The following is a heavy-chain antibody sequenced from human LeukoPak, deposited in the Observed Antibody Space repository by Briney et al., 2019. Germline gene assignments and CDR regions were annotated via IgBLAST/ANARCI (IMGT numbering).Heavy chain of an antibody. D-gene: IGHD3-16*01. CDR1: GFTFSTYW. V-gene: IGHV3-7*01. CDR2: INQDGREK. J-gene: IGHJ4*02. CDR3: ARGGKLHPQSPY. Sequence: GGSLRLSCAASGFTFSTYWMSWVRQAPGKGLEWVANINQDGREKYYADSVKGLFTISRDNGKNSLYLQMNSLGAEDTAVYYCARGGKLHPQSPYWGQGTLVTVSS.